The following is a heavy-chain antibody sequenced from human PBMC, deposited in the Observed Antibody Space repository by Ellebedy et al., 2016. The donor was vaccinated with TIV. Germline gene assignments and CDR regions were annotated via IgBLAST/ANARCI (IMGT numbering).Heavy chain of an antibody. J-gene: IGHJ3*01. CDR1: GFAFSNYA. CDR2: VNGDESTT. D-gene: IGHD6-19*01. Sequence: LSLTCAASGFAFSNYAMSWVPPAPGKGLAWVSHVNGDESTTVYAYSVKSRFTISKDIAKSTLFLQMNSPRAEDTAIYYCARDPVGSGPAFDVWGQGTMVTVSS. V-gene: IGHV3-23*01. CDR3: ARDPVGSGPAFDV.